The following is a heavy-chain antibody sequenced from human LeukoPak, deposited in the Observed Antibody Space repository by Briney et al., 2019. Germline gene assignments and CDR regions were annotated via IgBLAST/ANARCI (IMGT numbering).Heavy chain of an antibody. CDR1: GGTCSSYA. CDR3: ARDRDDYSNYVVSDY. Sequence: SVKVSCKASGGTCSSYAISWVRQAPGQGLEWMGRIIPIFGTANYAQKFQGRVTITTDDSTSTAYMELRSLRSEDTAVCYCARDRDDYSNYVVSDYWGQGTLVTVSS. J-gene: IGHJ4*02. CDR2: IIPIFGTA. V-gene: IGHV1-69*05. D-gene: IGHD4-11*01.